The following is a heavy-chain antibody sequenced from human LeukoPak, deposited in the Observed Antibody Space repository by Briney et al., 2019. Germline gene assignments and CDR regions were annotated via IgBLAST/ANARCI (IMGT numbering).Heavy chain of an antibody. V-gene: IGHV3-23*01. CDR1: GFTFNTYP. Sequence: GGSLRLSCAASGFTFNTYPMSWVRQAPGKGLEWVSAITGSGSNTYYADSVKGRFTISRDNSKNTLYLLMNSPRGEDTAVYYCVREGLRPYFDYWGQGTLVTVSS. CDR3: VREGLRPYFDY. CDR2: ITGSGSNT. J-gene: IGHJ4*02.